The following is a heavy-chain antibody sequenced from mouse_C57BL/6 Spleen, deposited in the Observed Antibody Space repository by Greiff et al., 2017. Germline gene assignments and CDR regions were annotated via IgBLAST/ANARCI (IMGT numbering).Heavy chain of an antibody. J-gene: IGHJ4*01. D-gene: IGHD1-1*01. CDR3: ARRHYYGSSYGDLYAMDY. CDR1: GYAFSSSW. V-gene: IGHV1-82*01. CDR2: ISPGDGDT. Sequence: VQLQQSGPELVKPGASVKISCKASGYAFSSSWMNWVQQRPGKGLEWIGRISPGDGDTNYNGKFKGKAPLTADKSSSKAYMQLSSLTSEDSAVYFCARRHYYGSSYGDLYAMDYWGQGTSVTVSS.